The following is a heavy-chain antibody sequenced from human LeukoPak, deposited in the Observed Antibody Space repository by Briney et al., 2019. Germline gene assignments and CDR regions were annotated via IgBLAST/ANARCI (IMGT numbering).Heavy chain of an antibody. V-gene: IGHV6-1*01. D-gene: IGHD5-12*01. CDR2: TYHRSKWYN. J-gene: IGHJ5*02. CDR1: GDSVSSNSAA. Sequence: SQTLSLTCAISGDSVSSNSAAWNWLRQSPSRGLEWLGRTYHRSKWYNDYAVSVKSRITINPDTSKNQFSLQLNSVTPEDTAVYYCARERSIVATTPQNWFDPWGQGTLVTVSS. CDR3: ARERSIVATTPQNWFDP.